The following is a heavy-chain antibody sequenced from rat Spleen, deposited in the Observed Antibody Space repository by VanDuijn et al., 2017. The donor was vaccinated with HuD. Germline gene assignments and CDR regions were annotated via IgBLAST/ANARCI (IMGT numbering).Heavy chain of an antibody. V-gene: IGHV5-29*01. CDR1: GFTFSDYY. Sequence: EVQLVESDGGLVQPGRSLKLSCAASGFTFSDYYMAWVRQAPTKGLEWVATISFDGSSTYYRDSVKGRFTISRDNAKSTLYLQMDSLRSEDTATYYCARLYYSNWFASWGQGTLVTVSS. J-gene: IGHJ3*01. CDR2: ISFDGSST. CDR3: ARLYYSNWFAS. D-gene: IGHD1-1*01.